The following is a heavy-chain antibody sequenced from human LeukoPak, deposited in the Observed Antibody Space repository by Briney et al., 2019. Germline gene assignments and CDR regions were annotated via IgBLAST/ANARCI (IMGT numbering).Heavy chain of an antibody. CDR1: GGSFSGYY. V-gene: IGHV4-34*01. D-gene: IGHD5-24*01. CDR2: IIHSGST. J-gene: IGHJ4*02. CDR3: ARGGYWLQD. Sequence: SETLSLTCAVYGGSFSGYYWSWIRQPPGKGLEWIGEIIHSGSTNYSPSLKSRVTISVDTSKNQYSLKVSSVTAADTAVYYCARGGYWLQDWGQGTLVTVSS.